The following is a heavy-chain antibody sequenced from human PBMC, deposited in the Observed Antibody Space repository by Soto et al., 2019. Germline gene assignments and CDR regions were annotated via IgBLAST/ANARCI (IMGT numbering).Heavy chain of an antibody. CDR3: ARDDLAARHYYALDV. D-gene: IGHD2-15*01. CDR1: GYTFTGCY. CDR2: INSNSGYT. J-gene: IGHJ6*02. V-gene: IGHV1-2*02. Sequence: GASVKVSCKASGYTFTGCYMHWVRQAPGQGLEWMGWINSNSGYTNYTQKFQDRVTMTRDTSISTVYMELSRLRSDDTAVYYCARDDLAARHYYALDVWGQGTTVTVSS.